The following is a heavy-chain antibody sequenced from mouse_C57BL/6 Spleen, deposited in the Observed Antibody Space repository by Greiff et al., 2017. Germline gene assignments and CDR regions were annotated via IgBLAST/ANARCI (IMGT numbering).Heavy chain of an antibody. J-gene: IGHJ4*01. CDR2: INPGSGGT. D-gene: IGHD2-1*01. V-gene: IGHV1-54*01. Sequence: QVHVKQSGAELVRPGTSVQVSCKASGYAFTNYLIEWVKQRPGQGLEWIGVINPGSGGTNYNEQFKGKATLTVDKSSSTAYMQLSSLTSEESAVYFGARGGIYYGNLYAMDYWGQGTSVTVSS. CDR1: GYAFTNYL. CDR3: ARGGIYYGNLYAMDY.